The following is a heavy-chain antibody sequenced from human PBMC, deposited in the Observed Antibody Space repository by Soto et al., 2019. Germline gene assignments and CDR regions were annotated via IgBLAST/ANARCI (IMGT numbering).Heavy chain of an antibody. CDR2: ISGSGGST. CDR3: AKDPDYGDYVEYFQQ. Sequence: PGGSLRLSCAASGFTFSSYAMSWVRQAPGKGLEWVSAISGSGGSTYYADSVKGRFTISRDNSKNTLYLQMNSLRAEDTAVYYCAKDPDYGDYVEYFQQWGQGTLVTVSS. CDR1: GFTFSSYA. J-gene: IGHJ1*01. D-gene: IGHD4-17*01. V-gene: IGHV3-23*01.